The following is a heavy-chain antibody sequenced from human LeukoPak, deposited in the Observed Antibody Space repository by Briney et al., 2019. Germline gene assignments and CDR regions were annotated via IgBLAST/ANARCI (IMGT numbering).Heavy chain of an antibody. J-gene: IGHJ3*02. CDR3: AREVDVAFDI. V-gene: IGHV1-2*02. CDR2: INPNSGGT. Sequence: ASVKVSCKASGYTFTGYYMHWVRQAPGQGLEWMGWINPNSGGTNYAQKFQGRVTMTTDTSTSTAYMELRSLRSDDTAVYYCAREVDVAFDIWGQGTMVTVSS. CDR1: GYTFTGYY.